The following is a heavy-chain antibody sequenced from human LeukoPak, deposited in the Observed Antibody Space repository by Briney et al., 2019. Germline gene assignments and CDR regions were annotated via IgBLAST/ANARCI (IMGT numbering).Heavy chain of an antibody. D-gene: IGHD3-22*01. CDR1: GFTFSNAW. CDR2: IKSKTDAGTT. J-gene: IGHJ4*02. CDR3: TSTYYYDSSGYYFGY. Sequence: GGSLRLSCAASGFTFSNAWMSWVRQAPGKGLEWVGRIKSKTDAGTTDYAAPVKGRFTISRDDSKNTLYLQMNSLKTEDTAVYYCTSTYYYDSSGYYFGYWGQGTLVTVSS. V-gene: IGHV3-15*01.